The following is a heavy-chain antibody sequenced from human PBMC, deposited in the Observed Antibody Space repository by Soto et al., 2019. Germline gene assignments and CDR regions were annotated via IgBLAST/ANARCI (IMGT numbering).Heavy chain of an antibody. Sequence: GGSLRLSCAASGFSFSISPMHWVRQAPGKGPEWVALISYDGTNKFYADSVKGRFTISRDNSKSTLYLQVDSLRPEDASVYYCARDPKTSGGQHWAFNYFDSWGQGTLVTVSS. CDR3: ARDPKTSGGQHWAFNYFDS. D-gene: IGHD7-27*01. J-gene: IGHJ4*02. CDR1: GFSFSISP. CDR2: ISYDGTNK. V-gene: IGHV3-30-3*01.